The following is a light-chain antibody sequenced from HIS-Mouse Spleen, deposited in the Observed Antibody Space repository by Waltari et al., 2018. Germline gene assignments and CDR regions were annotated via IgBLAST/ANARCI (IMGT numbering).Light chain of an antibody. J-gene: IGLJ3*02. CDR2: RNN. CDR3: AAWDDSLSGPV. CDR1: SSNIGSNY. Sequence: QSVLTQPPSASGTPGQRVTISCSGSSSNIGSNYVYWYQQRPGPAPKLLIYRNNQRPSGVPDRFSGSKSGTSASLAISGLRSEDEADYYCAAWDDSLSGPVFGGGTKLTVL. V-gene: IGLV1-47*01.